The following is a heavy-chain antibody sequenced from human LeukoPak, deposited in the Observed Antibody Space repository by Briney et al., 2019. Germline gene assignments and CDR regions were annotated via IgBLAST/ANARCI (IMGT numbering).Heavy chain of an antibody. D-gene: IGHD2-2*01. CDR2: IYSGGGT. Sequence: AGGSLRLSCAASGFTVSSNYMSWVRQAPGKGLEWVSVIYSGGGTYYADSVKGRFTISRHNSKNTLYLQMNSLRAEDTAVYYCARDSPLIPAARGGNDYYYYGMDVWGQGTTVTVSS. CDR3: ARDSPLIPAARGGNDYYYYGMDV. CDR1: GFTVSSNY. J-gene: IGHJ6*02. V-gene: IGHV3-53*04.